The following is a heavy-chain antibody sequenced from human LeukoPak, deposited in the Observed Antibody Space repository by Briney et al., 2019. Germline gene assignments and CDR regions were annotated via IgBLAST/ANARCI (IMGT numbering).Heavy chain of an antibody. V-gene: IGHV3-23*01. D-gene: IGHD3-10*01. Sequence: GGSLRLSCAASGFTFSSYGMSWVRQAPGKGLEWVSAISGSGGSTYYADSVKGRFTISRDNSKNTLYLQMNSLRAEDTAVYYCASNPYGSGYYYYYMDVWGKGTTVTISS. J-gene: IGHJ6*03. CDR1: GFTFSSYG. CDR3: ASNPYGSGYYYYYMDV. CDR2: ISGSGGST.